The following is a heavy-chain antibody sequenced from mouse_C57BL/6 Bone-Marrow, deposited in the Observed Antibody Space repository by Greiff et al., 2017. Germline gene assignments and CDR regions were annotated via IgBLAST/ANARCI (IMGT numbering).Heavy chain of an antibody. CDR3: ARRDGYYGGYWYFDV. CDR1: GYTFTSYW. J-gene: IGHJ1*03. D-gene: IGHD2-3*01. CDR2: IYPGSGST. V-gene: IGHV1-55*01. Sequence: QVQLKQPGAELVKPGASVKMSCKASGYTFTSYWITWVKQRPGQGLEWIGDIYPGSGSTNYNEKFKSKATLTVDTSSSTAYMQLSSLTSEDSAVYYCARRDGYYGGYWYFDVWGTGTTVTVSS.